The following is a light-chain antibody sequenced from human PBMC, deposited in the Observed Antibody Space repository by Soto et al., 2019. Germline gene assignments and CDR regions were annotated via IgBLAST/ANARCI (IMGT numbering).Light chain of an antibody. V-gene: IGLV1-51*01. J-gene: IGLJ2*01. CDR2: DDN. CDR3: GTWDSSLSAGV. Sequence: QSVLTQPPSVSATPGQKVTISCSGSSFNIGNNSVSWYQQLPGTAPRLLIYDDNKRPSGIPDRFSGSKSGTSAILGITGLQTGDEADYYCGTWDSSLSAGVFGGGTKLTVL. CDR1: SFNIGNNS.